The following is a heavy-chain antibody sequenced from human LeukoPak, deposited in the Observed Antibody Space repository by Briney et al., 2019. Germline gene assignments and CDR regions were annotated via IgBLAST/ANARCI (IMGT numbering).Heavy chain of an antibody. Sequence: ASVKVSCKASGYTFTSYDINWVRQATGQGLEWMGWMNPNSGNAGSAQKFRGRVTMTRNTSISTAYMELSSLRSEDTAVYYCATPGYGPYNYFDYWGQGTLVTVSS. D-gene: IGHD4-17*01. V-gene: IGHV1-8*01. J-gene: IGHJ4*02. CDR1: GYTFTSYD. CDR3: ATPGYGPYNYFDY. CDR2: MNPNSGNA.